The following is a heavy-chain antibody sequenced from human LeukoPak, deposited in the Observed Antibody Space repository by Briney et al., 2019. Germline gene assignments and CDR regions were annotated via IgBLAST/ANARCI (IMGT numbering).Heavy chain of an antibody. D-gene: IGHD3-16*01. Sequence: GGSLRLSCAASGFTFGSYAMNWVRQAPGKGLEWVSTISGGGGRTYYADSVKGRFTISRDNSKNTLYLQINSLRAEDTAVYYCAKGTRLVESYLSFDYWGQGTLVTVSS. CDR2: ISGGGGRT. CDR3: AKGTRLVESYLSFDY. J-gene: IGHJ4*02. CDR1: GFTFGSYA. V-gene: IGHV3-23*01.